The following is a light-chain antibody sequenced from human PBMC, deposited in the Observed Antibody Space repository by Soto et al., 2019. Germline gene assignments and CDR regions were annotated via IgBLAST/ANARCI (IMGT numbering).Light chain of an antibody. CDR1: SSDVGGYNY. V-gene: IGLV2-14*01. J-gene: IGLJ1*01. CDR3: SSYTISSTYV. Sequence: QSALTQPASASGSPGQSIAISCTGTSSDVGGYNYVSWYQQHPGKVPKLLINDVSNRPSGVSSRFSGSKSGNTASLTISGLQAEDEADYYCSSYTISSTYVFGSGTKVTVL. CDR2: DVS.